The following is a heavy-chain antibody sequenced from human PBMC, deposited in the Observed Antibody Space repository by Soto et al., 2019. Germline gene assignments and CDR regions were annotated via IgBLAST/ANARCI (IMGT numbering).Heavy chain of an antibody. CDR1: GFTFSSYG. V-gene: IGHV3-30*18. Sequence: QVQLVESGGGVVQPGRSLRLSCAASGFTFSSYGMHWVRQAPGKGLEWVAVISYDGSNKYYAESVKGRFTISRDNSKNTLYLQMNSLRAEDTAVYYCAKEGEGIAVAGTFDYWGQGTLVTVSS. D-gene: IGHD6-19*01. CDR2: ISYDGSNK. CDR3: AKEGEGIAVAGTFDY. J-gene: IGHJ4*02.